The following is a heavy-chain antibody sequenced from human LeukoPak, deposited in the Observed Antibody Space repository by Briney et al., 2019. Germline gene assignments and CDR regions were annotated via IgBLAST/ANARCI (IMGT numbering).Heavy chain of an antibody. D-gene: IGHD4-23*01. V-gene: IGHV3-53*04. CDR2: IYSGGST. CDR1: GFTVSSNY. Sequence: PGGSLRLSCAASGFTVSSNYMSWVRQAPGKGLEWVSVIYSGGSTYYADSVKGRFTISRHNSKNTLYLQMNSLRAEDTAVYYCARDSYGGNYAFDIWGQGTMVTVSS. J-gene: IGHJ3*02. CDR3: ARDSYGGNYAFDI.